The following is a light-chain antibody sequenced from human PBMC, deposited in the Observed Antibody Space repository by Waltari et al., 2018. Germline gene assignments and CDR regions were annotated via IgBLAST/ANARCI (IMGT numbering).Light chain of an antibody. Sequence: DIQMTQSPSSLSASVGDRVTVTCRASQVINKELSWYQQKPGKAPTLLIYATSSLQTGASSRFSGSGTGTDFTLTIGSLQPEDVATYYCQQDYTTPYTFGQGTKVEIK. CDR1: QVINKE. J-gene: IGKJ2*01. V-gene: IGKV1-27*01. CDR3: QQDYTTPYT. CDR2: ATS.